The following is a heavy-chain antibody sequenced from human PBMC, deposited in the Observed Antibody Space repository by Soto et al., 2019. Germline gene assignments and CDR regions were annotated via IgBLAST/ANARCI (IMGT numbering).Heavy chain of an antibody. D-gene: IGHD3-22*01. V-gene: IGHV1-8*01. CDR3: AREGPYYDSSGYVDY. CDR1: GYSFTSLD. CDR2: MEPSTGRT. Sequence: QVQLVQSGAEVREPGASVKVSCKASGYSFTSLDINWVRQTAGQGLEWMGWMEPSTGRTGYAQKFQGRVTMTRDTSINTAYMELRSLRSDDTAVYYCAREGPYYDSSGYVDYWGQGTLVTVSS. J-gene: IGHJ4*02.